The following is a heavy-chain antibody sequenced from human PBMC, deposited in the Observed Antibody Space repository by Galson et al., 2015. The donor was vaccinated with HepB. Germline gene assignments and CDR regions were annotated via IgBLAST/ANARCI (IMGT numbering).Heavy chain of an antibody. CDR1: GFTFDDYA. CDR2: ISWNSGSI. Sequence: SLRLSCAASGFTFDDYAMHWVRQAPGKGLEWVSGISWNSGSIGYADPVKGRFTISRDNAKNSLYLQMNSLRAEDTALYYCAKSRGGYYVSFDYWGQGTLVTVSS. V-gene: IGHV3-9*01. CDR3: AKSRGGYYVSFDY. D-gene: IGHD3-22*01. J-gene: IGHJ4*02.